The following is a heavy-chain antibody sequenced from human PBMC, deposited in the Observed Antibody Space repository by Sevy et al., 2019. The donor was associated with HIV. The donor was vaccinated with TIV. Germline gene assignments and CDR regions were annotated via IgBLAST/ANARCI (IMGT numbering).Heavy chain of an antibody. V-gene: IGHV3-33*06. J-gene: IGHJ4*02. Sequence: GGSLRLSCAASGFSFRTYAMHWVRQAPGKGLEWVAGIWYDGSNENHADSGKGRFTISRDNSKNTLYLQMNSLRAEDTAVYYCVKDVGVGSTGRYADYWGQGTLVTVSS. CDR2: IWYDGSNE. D-gene: IGHD1-26*01. CDR1: GFSFRTYA. CDR3: VKDVGVGSTGRYADY.